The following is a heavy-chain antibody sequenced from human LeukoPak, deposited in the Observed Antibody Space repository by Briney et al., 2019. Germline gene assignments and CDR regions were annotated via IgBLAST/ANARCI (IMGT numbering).Heavy chain of an antibody. J-gene: IGHJ4*02. Sequence: QPGRSLRLSCTASGFTFGDYAMSWVRQAPGKGLEWVGFIRSKAYGGTTEYAASVKGRFTISRDDSKSIAYLQMNSLKTEDTAVHYCTREGVTHYFDYWGQGTLVTVSS. CDR3: TREGVTHYFDY. V-gene: IGHV3-49*04. CDR1: GFTFGDYA. CDR2: IRSKAYGGTT. D-gene: IGHD4-23*01.